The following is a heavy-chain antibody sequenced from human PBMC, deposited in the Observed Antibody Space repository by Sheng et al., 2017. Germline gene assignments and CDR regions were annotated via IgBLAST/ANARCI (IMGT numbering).Heavy chain of an antibody. D-gene: IGHD6-19*01. J-gene: IGHJ4*02. CDR3: AKDRSPSSGLYNFDY. V-gene: IGHV3-43*01. Sequence: EVQLVESGGAVVQPGGPVRLSCAASGFTFDDYTMHWVRQAPGKGLEWVSLITWNGGSTYYADSVKGRFTISRDNSKNSLYLQMNSLRTEDTALYYCAKDRSPSSGLYNFDYWGQGTLVTVSS. CDR1: GFTFDDYT. CDR2: ITWNGGST.